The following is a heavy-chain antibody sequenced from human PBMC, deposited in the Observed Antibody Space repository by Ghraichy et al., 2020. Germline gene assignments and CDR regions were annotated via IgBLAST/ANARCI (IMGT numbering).Heavy chain of an antibody. V-gene: IGHV3-48*01. J-gene: IGHJ4*02. CDR1: GFTFSSYS. D-gene: IGHD3-16*02. Sequence: GGSLRLSCAASGFTFSSYSMNWVRQAPGKGLEWVSYISSSSTIYYADSVKGRFTISRDNAKNSLYLQMNSLRAEDTAVYYCARGEGYYDYVWGSYRYTGWDYWGQGTLVTVSS. CDR2: ISSSSTI. CDR3: ARGEGYYDYVWGSYRYTGWDY.